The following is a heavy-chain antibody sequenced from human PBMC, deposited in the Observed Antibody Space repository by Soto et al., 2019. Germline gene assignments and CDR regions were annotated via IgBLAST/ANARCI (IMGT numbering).Heavy chain of an antibody. J-gene: IGHJ3*01. CDR1: GSIVSNNN. Sequence: EVQLVESGGGLVQPGGSLRLSCVGSGSIVSNNNMAWVRQAPGKGLEWVSTIYSGGNANHAASVKGRFSISRDSPKNSALLQMRILRVDDTALFYCARGPTMGGAFDLLGQGTMF. D-gene: IGHD2-15*01. CDR2: IYSGGNA. CDR3: ARGPTMGGAFDL. V-gene: IGHV3-53*04.